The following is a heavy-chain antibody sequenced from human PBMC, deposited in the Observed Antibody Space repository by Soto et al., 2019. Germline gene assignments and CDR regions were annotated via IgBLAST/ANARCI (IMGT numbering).Heavy chain of an antibody. D-gene: IGHD3-22*01. J-gene: IGHJ5*02. Sequence: SETLSLTCTVSGRSISSSSYYWGGIRQPPGKGQEWIGSIYYSGSTYYNPSLKIQVTISIDTSNNQFSLKLSSVTAAVSVVYHCPGGFFGYYDTSGLRTRNCYGTWGQRTWVRLSS. CDR1: GRSISSSSYY. V-gene: IGHV4-39*01. CDR2: IYYSGST. CDR3: PGGFFGYYDTSGLRTRNCYGT.